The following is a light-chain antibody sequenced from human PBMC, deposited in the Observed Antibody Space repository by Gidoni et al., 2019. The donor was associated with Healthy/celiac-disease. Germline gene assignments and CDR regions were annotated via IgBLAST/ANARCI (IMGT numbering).Light chain of an antibody. CDR2: DAS. Sequence: DIQMTQSPSTLSASVGDRVTITCRASQSISSWLAWYQQKPGKAPTLLIYDASSLESGVPSRFSGSGSGTEFTLTIHSLQPDDFATYSCQQYNSYPGTFGQGTKVEIK. V-gene: IGKV1-5*01. J-gene: IGKJ1*01. CDR1: QSISSW. CDR3: QQYNSYPGT.